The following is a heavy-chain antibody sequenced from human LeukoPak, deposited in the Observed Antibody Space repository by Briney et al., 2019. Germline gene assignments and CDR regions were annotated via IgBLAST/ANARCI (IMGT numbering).Heavy chain of an antibody. CDR1: GFTFSSYA. V-gene: IGHV3-30*04. J-gene: IGHJ3*02. CDR2: MSYVGSNK. CDR3: ARLLAGSGYARDAFDI. D-gene: IGHD3-22*01. Sequence: GGSLRLSCAASGFTFSSYAMHWVRKAPGKGLEWVAVMSYVGSNKYYADSVKGRFTISRDNSKNTLYLQMNSLRAEDTAVYYCARLLAGSGYARDAFDIWGQGTMVTVSS.